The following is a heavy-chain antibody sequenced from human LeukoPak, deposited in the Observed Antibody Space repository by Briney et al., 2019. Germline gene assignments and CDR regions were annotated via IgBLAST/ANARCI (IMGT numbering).Heavy chain of an antibody. CDR1: GXSISSYY. J-gene: IGHJ5*02. CDR3: ARAPAGIAVAGIGWFDP. V-gene: IGHV4-59*12. CDR2: IYYSGST. D-gene: IGHD6-19*01. Sequence: SETLSLTCTVSGXSISSYYWSWIRQPPGKGLEWIGYIYYSGSTNYNPSLKSRVTISVDKSKNQFSLKLSSVTAADTAVYYCARAPAGIAVAGIGWFDPWGQGTLVTVSS.